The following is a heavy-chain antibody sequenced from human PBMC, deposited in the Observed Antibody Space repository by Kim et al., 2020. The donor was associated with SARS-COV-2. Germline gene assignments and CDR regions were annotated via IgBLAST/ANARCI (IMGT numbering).Heavy chain of an antibody. Sequence: GGFLRLSCAASGFTFSNYAMSWVRQAPGTGLEWVSAISGSGGRTYYSDSAKGRFTISRDNSKSMLSLQMNSLRAEDTAVYYCARETTTVATPGIDYWGQGTPVTVSS. J-gene: IGHJ4*02. D-gene: IGHD4-17*01. CDR2: ISGSGGRT. CDR3: ARETTTVATPGIDY. CDR1: GFTFSNYA. V-gene: IGHV3-23*01.